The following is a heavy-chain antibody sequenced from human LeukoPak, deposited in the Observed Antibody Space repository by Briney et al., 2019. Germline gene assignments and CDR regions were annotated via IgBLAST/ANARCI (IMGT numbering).Heavy chain of an antibody. Sequence: PGGSLRLSCAASGFTVSTNYMSWVRQAPGRGLEWFSVIYSGGSTYYADSVKGRFTISRDNSENTLYLQMNSLRAEDTAVYYCARWGARDLDYWGQGTLVTVSS. CDR3: ARWGARDLDY. CDR1: GFTVSTNY. V-gene: IGHV3-53*01. CDR2: IYSGGST. J-gene: IGHJ4*02. D-gene: IGHD1-26*01.